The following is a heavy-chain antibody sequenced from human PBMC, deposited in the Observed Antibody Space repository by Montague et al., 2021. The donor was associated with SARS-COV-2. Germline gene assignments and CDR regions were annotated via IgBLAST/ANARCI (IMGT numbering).Heavy chain of an antibody. V-gene: IGHV4-39*07. J-gene: IGHJ6*02. CDR1: GGSISSSSYY. CDR3: ARDTRITMIVVVQGYGMDV. Sequence: SETLSLTCTVSGGSISSSSYYWGWIRQPPGKGLEWIGSIYYSGSTYYNPSHKSRVTISVDTSKNQFSLKLSSVTAADTAVYYCARDTRITMIVVVQGYGMDVWGQGTTVTVSS. D-gene: IGHD3-22*01. CDR2: IYYSGST.